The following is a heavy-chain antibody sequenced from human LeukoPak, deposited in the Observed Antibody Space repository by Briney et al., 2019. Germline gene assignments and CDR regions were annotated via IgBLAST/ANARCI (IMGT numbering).Heavy chain of an antibody. J-gene: IGHJ6*02. CDR2: IYSGGGT. CDR3: ARDRSNYLGGYYYYGMDV. D-gene: IGHD4-11*01. Sequence: GGSLRLSGAASVFTVSNTYMSRVRQAPGKGLEWVSLIYSGGGTYSADSVKGRFTISRDISKNTLYLQMNSLRAEDTAVYYCARDRSNYLGGYYYYGMDVWGQGTTVTVSS. V-gene: IGHV3-53*01. CDR1: VFTVSNTY.